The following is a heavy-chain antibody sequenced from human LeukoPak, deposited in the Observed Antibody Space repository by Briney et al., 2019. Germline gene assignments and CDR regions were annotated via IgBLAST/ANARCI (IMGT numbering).Heavy chain of an antibody. V-gene: IGHV3-23*01. CDR1: GFTFSNYA. J-gene: IGHJ4*02. Sequence: GGSLRLSCAASGFTFSNYAMNWVRQAPGKGLEWVSGITGNGGYTYYADSVKGRFTISRDNSRSTLYLQINSPRAEDTAIYYCAKGTLQQFDYWGQGTVVSVSS. D-gene: IGHD1-1*01. CDR3: AKGTLQQFDY. CDR2: ITGNGGYT.